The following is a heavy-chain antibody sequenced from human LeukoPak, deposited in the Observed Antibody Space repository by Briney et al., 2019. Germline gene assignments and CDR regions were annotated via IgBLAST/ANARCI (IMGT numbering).Heavy chain of an antibody. CDR3: ARVYIAAANLNWFDP. CDR1: GGSFSGYY. V-gene: IGHV4-34*01. Sequence: SETLSLTCAVYGGSFSGYYWSWIRQPPGKGLEWIGEINHSGSTNYNPSLKSRVTISVDASKNQFSLKLSSVTAADTAVYYCARVYIAAANLNWFDPWGQGTLVTVSS. J-gene: IGHJ5*02. CDR2: INHSGST. D-gene: IGHD6-13*01.